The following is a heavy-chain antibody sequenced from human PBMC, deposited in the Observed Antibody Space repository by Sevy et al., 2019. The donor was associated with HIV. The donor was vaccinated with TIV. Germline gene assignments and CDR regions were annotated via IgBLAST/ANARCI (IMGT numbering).Heavy chain of an antibody. Sequence: GGSLRLSCAASGFSLSDYAIHWARQGPVKGLQWLTVISFDGGNKYYADSVKGRFTISRENSKNTVSLQMNSLRPDDTALYYCARGPYNSGLRLDFWGRGILVTVS. CDR2: ISFDGGNK. CDR3: ARGPYNSGLRLDF. CDR1: GFSLSDYA. D-gene: IGHD5-12*01. V-gene: IGHV3-30-3*01. J-gene: IGHJ4*01.